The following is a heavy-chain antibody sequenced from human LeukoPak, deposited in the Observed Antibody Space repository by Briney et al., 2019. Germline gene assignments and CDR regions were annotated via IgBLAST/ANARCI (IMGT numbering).Heavy chain of an antibody. CDR3: VRRESSGFFYYFDH. CDR2: ISGDGTTI. Sequence: PGGSLRLSCEASGFIFSSHEMNWVRQSPGKGLEWLSYISGDGTTIYYEDSVKGRFTISRDNAKKSLSLQMISLRVEDTAVYYCVRRESSGFFYYFDHWGQGVLVTVSS. J-gene: IGHJ4*02. V-gene: IGHV3-48*03. D-gene: IGHD3-22*01. CDR1: GFIFSSHE.